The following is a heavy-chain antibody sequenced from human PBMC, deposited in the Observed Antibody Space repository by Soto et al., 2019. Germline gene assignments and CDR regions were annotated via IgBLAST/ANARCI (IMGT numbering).Heavy chain of an antibody. V-gene: IGHV3-30-3*01. CDR1: GFTFSSYA. D-gene: IGHD2-2*01. Sequence: GGSLRLSCAASGFTFSSYAMHWVRQAPGKGLEWVAVISYDGSNKYYADSVKGRFTISRDNSKNTLYLQMNSLRAEDTAVYYCARDCGDIVVVPAARWDYYGMDVWGQGTTVTVSS. J-gene: IGHJ6*02. CDR3: ARDCGDIVVVPAARWDYYGMDV. CDR2: ISYDGSNK.